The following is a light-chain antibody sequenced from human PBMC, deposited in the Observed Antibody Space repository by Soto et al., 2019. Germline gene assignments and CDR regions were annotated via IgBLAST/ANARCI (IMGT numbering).Light chain of an antibody. CDR1: QSVNSRY. CDR2: GAS. Sequence: EVVLTQSPGTLSLSPGERAILSCRASQSVNSRYLAWYQQKNGQAPRLLISGASSRATGIPDRFSGSGSGTDFTLIINRLEAEDFAVYYCQHYDNSPLTFGGGTKVEI. V-gene: IGKV3-20*01. CDR3: QHYDNSPLT. J-gene: IGKJ4*01.